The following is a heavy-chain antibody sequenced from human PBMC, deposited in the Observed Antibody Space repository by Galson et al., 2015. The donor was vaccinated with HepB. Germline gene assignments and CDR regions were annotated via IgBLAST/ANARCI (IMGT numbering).Heavy chain of an antibody. J-gene: IGHJ4*02. CDR1: GFTFSSYD. CDR2: ISGSGGST. Sequence: SLRLSCAASGFTFSSYDMSWVRQAPGKGLEWVSAISGSGGSTYYADSVKGRFTISRDNSKNTLYLQMNSLRAEDTAVYYCANLEMATPTYYFDYWGQGTLVTVSS. V-gene: IGHV3-23*01. CDR3: ANLEMATPTYYFDY. D-gene: IGHD5-24*01.